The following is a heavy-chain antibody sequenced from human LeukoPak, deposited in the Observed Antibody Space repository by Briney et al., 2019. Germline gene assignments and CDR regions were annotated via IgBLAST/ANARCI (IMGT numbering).Heavy chain of an antibody. J-gene: IGHJ4*02. V-gene: IGHV4-59*12. D-gene: IGHD6-6*01. CDR2: IYYSGST. Sequence: SETLSLTCAVYGGSFSGYYWSWIRQPPGKGLEWIGYIYYSGSTNYNPSLKSRVTISVDTSRNQFSLELSSVAAADTAVYYCGRGGRSSSSLNFDYWGQGTLVTVSS. CDR3: GRGGRSSSSLNFDY. CDR1: GGSFSGYY.